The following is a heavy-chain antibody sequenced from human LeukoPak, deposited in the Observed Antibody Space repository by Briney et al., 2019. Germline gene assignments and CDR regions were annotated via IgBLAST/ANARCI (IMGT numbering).Heavy chain of an antibody. Sequence: ASVKVSCKASRGTFSSYAINWVRQAPGQGLEWMGGIIPIFGTANYAQKFQGRVTITADESTSTAYMELSSLRAEDTAAYYCARSGLNRFDYWGQGTLVTVSS. CDR2: IIPIFGTA. D-gene: IGHD2-15*01. J-gene: IGHJ4*02. CDR1: RGTFSSYA. V-gene: IGHV1-69*13. CDR3: ARSGLNRFDY.